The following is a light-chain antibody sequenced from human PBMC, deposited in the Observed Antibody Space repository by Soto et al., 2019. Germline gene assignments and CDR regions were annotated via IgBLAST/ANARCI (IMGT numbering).Light chain of an antibody. CDR2: GAS. J-gene: IGKJ1*01. CDR3: QQYGRSWT. Sequence: EKLMTQSPATLSVSPGERATLSCRASQSVFTNLAWYQQQHGQAPRLLIYGASTRATGIPARFSGTGSGTDFTLTISRLEPEDFAVYYCQQYGRSWTFGQGTKVDIK. CDR1: QSVFTN. V-gene: IGKV3-15*01.